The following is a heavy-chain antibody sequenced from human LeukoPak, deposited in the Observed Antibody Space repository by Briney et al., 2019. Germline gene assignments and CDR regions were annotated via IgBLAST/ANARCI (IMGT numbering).Heavy chain of an antibody. Sequence: GGSLRLSCAASGFTFSSYAMSWVRQAPGKGLEWVSAISGSGGSTYYADSVKGRFTISRDNSKNTLYLQMNSLRAEDTAVYYCAKDSDSSGWYGSPFDYWGQGTLVTVSS. J-gene: IGHJ4*02. V-gene: IGHV3-23*01. CDR3: AKDSDSSGWYGSPFDY. D-gene: IGHD6-19*01. CDR1: GFTFSSYA. CDR2: ISGSGGST.